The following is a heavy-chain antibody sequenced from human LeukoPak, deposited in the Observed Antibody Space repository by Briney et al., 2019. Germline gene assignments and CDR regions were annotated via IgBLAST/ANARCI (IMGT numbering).Heavy chain of an antibody. V-gene: IGHV3-30*02. D-gene: IGHD3-10*01. CDR3: ARDHHGTGSYFEY. CDR1: GYTFSSYG. Sequence: GGSLRLSCAASGYTFSSYGIHWVRQAPGKGLEWVAFIRHDGSNKYFVDSVKGRFTISRDNSKNTLYLQMNSLRVDDTAVYYCARDHHGTGSYFEYWGQGILVTVSS. CDR2: IRHDGSNK. J-gene: IGHJ4*02.